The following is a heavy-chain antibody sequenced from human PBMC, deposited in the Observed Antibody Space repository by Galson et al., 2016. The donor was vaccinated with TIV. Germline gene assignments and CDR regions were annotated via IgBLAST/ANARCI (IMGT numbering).Heavy chain of an antibody. CDR2: ITHAGST. CDR3: AGLRNGWHAHDC. CDR1: GYSITSSYY. V-gene: IGHV4-38-2*01. D-gene: IGHD6-19*01. J-gene: IGHJ4*02. Sequence: SETLSLTCAVSGYSITSSYYWGWIRQPPGKGLEWIGVITHAGSTYYSPSLKSRLTLSVDTSGNQFSLQLTSVTAADTAVYLCAGLRNGWHAHDCWGQGTPVTVSS.